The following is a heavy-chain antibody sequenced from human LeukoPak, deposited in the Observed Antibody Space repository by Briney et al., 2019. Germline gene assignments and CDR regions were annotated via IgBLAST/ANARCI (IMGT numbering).Heavy chain of an antibody. CDR1: RFTFSNYS. Sequence: GGSLILSCAASRFTFSNYSMNWVRQAPGKGLEWVSFISSSSSYIYYADSVKGRFTISRDNAKNSLYLQMNSLRVEDTAVYYCARVPDNYDILTGYDTPLGWGQGTLVTVSS. CDR3: ARVPDNYDILTGYDTPLG. D-gene: IGHD3-9*01. J-gene: IGHJ4*02. V-gene: IGHV3-21*06. CDR2: ISSSSSYI.